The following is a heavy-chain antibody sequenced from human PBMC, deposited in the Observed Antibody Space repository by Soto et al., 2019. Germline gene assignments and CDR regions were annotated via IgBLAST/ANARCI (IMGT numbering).Heavy chain of an antibody. CDR1: PFPFSTYW. J-gene: IGHJ6*02. Sequence: SLRLSCAASPFPFSTYWMTWVRQASGKGLEWVANIHRDEIEKYYMDSVKGRFTISRDNAKNSLYLQMTSLRAEDTAVYYWAGGNALDVWGQGTTVTVSS. CDR3: AGGNALDV. CDR2: IHRDEIEK. V-gene: IGHV3-7*01.